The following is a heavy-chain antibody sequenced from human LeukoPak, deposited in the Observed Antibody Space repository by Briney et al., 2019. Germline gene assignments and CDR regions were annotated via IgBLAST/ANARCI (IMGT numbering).Heavy chain of an antibody. CDR2: ISGSGGST. J-gene: IGHJ4*02. V-gene: IGHV3-23*01. D-gene: IGHD3-16*01. Sequence: GGSLRLSCAASGFTFSTYSMNWVRQAPGKGLEWVSAISGSGGSTYYADSVKGRFTISRDNSKNTLYLQMNSLRAEDTAVYYCAKGLPVRSGFFDYWGQGTLVTVSS. CDR3: AKGLPVRSGFFDY. CDR1: GFTFSTYS.